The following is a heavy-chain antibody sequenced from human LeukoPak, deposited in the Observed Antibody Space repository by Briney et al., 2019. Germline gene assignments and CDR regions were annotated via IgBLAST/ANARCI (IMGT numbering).Heavy chain of an antibody. CDR1: GFTFSSYG. J-gene: IGHJ4*02. V-gene: IGHV3-53*01. CDR2: IYSGGST. D-gene: IGHD1-26*01. CDR3: ARDHGGSYDY. Sequence: PGGSLRLSCAASGFTFSSYGLQWVRQAPGKGLEWVSVIYSGGSTYYADSVKGRFTISRDNSKNTLYLQMNSLRAEDTAVYYCARDHGGSYDYWGQGTLVTVSS.